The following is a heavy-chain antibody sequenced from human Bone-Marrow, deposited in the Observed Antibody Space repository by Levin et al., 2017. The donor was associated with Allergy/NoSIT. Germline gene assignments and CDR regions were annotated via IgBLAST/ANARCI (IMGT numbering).Heavy chain of an antibody. CDR2: ISAQNGKT. D-gene: IGHD3-22*01. CDR3: ARSGDDSSGFYPFDI. CDR1: DYIFNTYG. Sequence: GASVKVSCKAPDYIFNTYGISWVRQAPGQGLEWMGWISAQNGKTNYAQKVQGRVTMTTDTSTNTAYMELRSLRSDDTAVHYCARSGDDSSGFYPFDIWGQGTLVTVSS. J-gene: IGHJ4*02. V-gene: IGHV1-18*01.